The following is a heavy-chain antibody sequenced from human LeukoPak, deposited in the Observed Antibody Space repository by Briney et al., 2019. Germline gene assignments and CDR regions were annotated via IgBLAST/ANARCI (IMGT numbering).Heavy chain of an antibody. CDR2: ISGTGGST. Sequence: GGSLRLSCAASGFTFSNYAMSWVRQAPGKGLEWVSSISGTGGSTYYADSVKGRFTISRDNSNNTLFLQMISLRAEDTAVYYCARDQGGYFDYWGQGTLVTVSS. J-gene: IGHJ4*02. CDR1: GFTFSNYA. D-gene: IGHD3-16*01. V-gene: IGHV3-23*01. CDR3: ARDQGGYFDY.